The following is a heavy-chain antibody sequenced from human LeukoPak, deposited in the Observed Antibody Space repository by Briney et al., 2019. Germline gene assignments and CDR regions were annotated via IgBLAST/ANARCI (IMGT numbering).Heavy chain of an antibody. CDR1: GGSINSRNYY. CDR3: ARSIAVALDALDI. V-gene: IGHV4-39*01. D-gene: IGHD6-19*01. CDR2: RFYSGST. J-gene: IGHJ3*02. Sequence: SETLSLTCTVSGGSINSRNYYCVWLRQSPGKGLEWIGSRFYSGSTHYNPSLKSRVTISVDTSKNQFSLKLISVTAADTATYYCARSIAVALDALDIWGQGTKVTVSS.